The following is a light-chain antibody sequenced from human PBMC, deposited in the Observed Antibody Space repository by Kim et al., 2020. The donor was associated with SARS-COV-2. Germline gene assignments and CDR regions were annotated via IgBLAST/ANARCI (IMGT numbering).Light chain of an antibody. J-gene: IGKJ1*01. Sequence: DIQMTQSPSSLSASVGDRVTITCRASQGISSCLAWYQHKPDKAPKSLIYAASSLQSGAPSRSSGSGSGTDFTLTISSLQLGGFATFYCQQYDSYPRTFGQGTKVDI. V-gene: IGKV1D-16*01. CDR2: AAS. CDR1: QGISSC. CDR3: QQYDSYPRT.